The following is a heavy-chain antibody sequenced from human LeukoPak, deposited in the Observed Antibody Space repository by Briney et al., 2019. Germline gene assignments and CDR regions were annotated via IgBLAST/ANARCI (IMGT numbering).Heavy chain of an antibody. V-gene: IGHV3-21*01. CDR2: ISSSSSYI. CDR1: GFTFGSYS. J-gene: IGHJ4*02. D-gene: IGHD6-13*01. CDR3: VTAAGLGVYYFDY. Sequence: GSLRLSCAASGFTFGSYSMNWVRQAPGKGLERVSSISSSSSYIYYADSVKGRFTISRDNAKNSLYLQMNSLRAEDTAVYYCVTAAGLGVYYFDYWGQGTLVTVSS.